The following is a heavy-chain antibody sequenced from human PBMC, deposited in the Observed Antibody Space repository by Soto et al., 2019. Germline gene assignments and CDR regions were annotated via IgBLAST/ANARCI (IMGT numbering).Heavy chain of an antibody. D-gene: IGHD3-10*01. CDR2: ISSSSSYT. V-gene: IGHV3-11*05. Sequence: QVQLVESGGGLVKPGGSLRLSCAASGFTFSDYYMSWIRQAPGKGLEWVSYISSSSSYTNYAHSVKGRLTISRDNAKNSQNLQMTSLRAEDTAVYYCARGAPPLWFGEGGQGTTVTVSS. CDR3: ARGAPPLWFGE. CDR1: GFTFSDYY. J-gene: IGHJ6*02.